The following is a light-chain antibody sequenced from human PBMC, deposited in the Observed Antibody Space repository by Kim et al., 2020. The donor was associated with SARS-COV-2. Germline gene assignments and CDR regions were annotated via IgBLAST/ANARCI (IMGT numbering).Light chain of an antibody. CDR1: QSVSSN. Sequence: VSAGERASRSCRASQSVSSNLAWYQQKPGQAPRLLIYGASTRATGIPARFSGSGSGTEFTLTISSLQSEDFAVYYCQQYNNWPPYTFGQGTKLEI. J-gene: IGKJ2*01. CDR2: GAS. CDR3: QQYNNWPPYT. V-gene: IGKV3-15*01.